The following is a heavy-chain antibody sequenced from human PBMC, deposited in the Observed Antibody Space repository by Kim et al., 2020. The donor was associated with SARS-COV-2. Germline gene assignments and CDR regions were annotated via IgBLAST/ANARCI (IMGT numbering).Heavy chain of an antibody. D-gene: IGHD3-9*01. Sequence: SETLSLTCTVSGGSISSGAYYYWSWIRQNPGKGLEWIGYINYFGNTYYNPSLRSRITMSVDTSKNHFSLKVSSVTAADTAVYYCAREDRKYDTLTGYYGHYSIDVWGQGTTVTVSS. CDR2: INYFGNT. J-gene: IGHJ6*02. V-gene: IGHV4-31*03. CDR3: AREDRKYDTLTGYYGHYSIDV. CDR1: GGSISSGAYYY.